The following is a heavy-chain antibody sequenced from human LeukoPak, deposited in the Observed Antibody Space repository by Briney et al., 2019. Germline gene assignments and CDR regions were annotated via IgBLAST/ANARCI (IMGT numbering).Heavy chain of an antibody. CDR1: GGSISSGDYY. V-gene: IGHV4-30-4*01. Sequence: RPSETLSLTCTVSGGSISSGDYYWSWIRQPPGKGLEWIGYIYYSGSTYYNPSLKSRVTISVDTSKSQFSLKLSSVTAADTAVYYCARADGYSYGYYPSRYYYYYGMDVWGQGTTVTVSS. CDR3: ARADGYSYGYYPSRYYYYYGMDV. J-gene: IGHJ6*02. CDR2: IYYSGST. D-gene: IGHD5-18*01.